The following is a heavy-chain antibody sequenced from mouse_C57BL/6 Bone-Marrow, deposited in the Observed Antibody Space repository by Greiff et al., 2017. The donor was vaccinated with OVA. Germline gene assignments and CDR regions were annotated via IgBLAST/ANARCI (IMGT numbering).Heavy chain of an antibody. J-gene: IGHJ1*03. V-gene: IGHV2-6-1*01. CDR2: IWSDGST. CDR1: GFSFTSYG. Sequence: QVQLKESGPGLVAPSQSLSITCTVSGFSFTSYGVHWVRQPPGKGLEWLVVIWSDGSTTYNSALKSRLSISKDNSKSQVFLKMNSLQTDDTAMYYCARHDDGYFWYFDVWGTGTTVTVSS. CDR3: ARHDDGYFWYFDV. D-gene: IGHD2-3*01.